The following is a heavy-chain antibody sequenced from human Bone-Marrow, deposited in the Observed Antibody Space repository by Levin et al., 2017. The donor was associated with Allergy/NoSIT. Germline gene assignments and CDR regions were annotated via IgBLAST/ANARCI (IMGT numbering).Heavy chain of an antibody. CDR1: GFTFNSYD. Sequence: PGGFLRLSCAASGFTFNSYDMHWVRQAPGKGLEWLSIISYDGSSKFYAESVRGRFTVSRDSFKNTLLLQMNDLRLEDTAVYFCARPQLDYHGSGSDYGVDLWGQGTTVTVSS. D-gene: IGHD3-10*01. V-gene: IGHV3-30-3*01. J-gene: IGHJ6*02. CDR2: ISYDGSSK. CDR3: ARPQLDYHGSGSDYGVDL.